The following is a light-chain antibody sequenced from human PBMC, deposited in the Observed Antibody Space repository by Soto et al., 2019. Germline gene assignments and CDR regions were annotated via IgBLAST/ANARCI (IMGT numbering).Light chain of an antibody. Sequence: DIKITQSPSNLYAYVGDRVTIACRASQSISSWLAWYQQRQGKAPNILIFKASTLENGVPSTFRGSGSWTEFTLPLSRLQPDDVATDYCQQYDSFPWTFGQGTKVDIK. CDR3: QQYDSFPWT. CDR1: QSISSW. CDR2: KAS. J-gene: IGKJ1*01. V-gene: IGKV1-5*03.